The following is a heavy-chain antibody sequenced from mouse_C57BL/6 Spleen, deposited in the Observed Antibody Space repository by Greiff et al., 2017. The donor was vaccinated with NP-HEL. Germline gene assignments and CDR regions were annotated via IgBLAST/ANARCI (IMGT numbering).Heavy chain of an antibody. CDR1: GYTFTSYW. Sequence: QVQLKESGAELVMPGASVKLSCKASGYTFTSYWMHWVKQRPGQGLEWIGEIDPSDSYTNYNQKFKGKSTLTVDKSSSTAYMQLSSLTSEDSAVYYCARRGDYGSSHWYFDVWGTGTTVTVSS. CDR3: ARRGDYGSSHWYFDV. J-gene: IGHJ1*03. V-gene: IGHV1-69*01. D-gene: IGHD1-1*01. CDR2: IDPSDSYT.